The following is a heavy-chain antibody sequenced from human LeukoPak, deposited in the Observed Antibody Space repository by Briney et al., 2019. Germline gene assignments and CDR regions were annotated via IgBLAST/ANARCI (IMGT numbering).Heavy chain of an antibody. J-gene: IGHJ4*02. CDR1: GYTFTGYY. Sequence: ASVKVSCKASGYTFTGYYMHWVRQAPGQGLEWMGWINPNSGGTNYAQKFQGRVTMTRDTSISTAYMELSRLRSDDTAVYYCARSNSNFIAAAGSYYFDYWGQGTLVTVSS. D-gene: IGHD6-13*01. CDR3: ARSNSNFIAAAGSYYFDY. CDR2: INPNSGGT. V-gene: IGHV1-2*02.